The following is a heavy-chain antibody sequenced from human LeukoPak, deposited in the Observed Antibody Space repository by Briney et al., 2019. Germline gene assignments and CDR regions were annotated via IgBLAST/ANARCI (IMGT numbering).Heavy chain of an antibody. Sequence: GRSLTLSCAASGFTFSSYDMHWVRQGTGKGLEWVSAIGTAGDTYYPGSVKGRFTTSRENAKNSLYLQMNSLRVGDTAVYYCARGRGWGTFDIWGQGTMVTVSS. V-gene: IGHV3-13*04. CDR3: ARGRGWGTFDI. CDR2: IGTAGDT. D-gene: IGHD3-10*01. J-gene: IGHJ3*02. CDR1: GFTFSSYD.